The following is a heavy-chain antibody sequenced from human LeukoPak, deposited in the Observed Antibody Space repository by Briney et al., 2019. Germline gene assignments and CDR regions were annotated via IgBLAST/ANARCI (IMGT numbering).Heavy chain of an antibody. V-gene: IGHV3-66*01. D-gene: IGHD3-10*01. Sequence: GGSLRLSCAASGFTVSSNYMSWVRQAPGKGLEWVSVIYSGGSTYYADSVKGRFTISRDNSKNTLYLQMNSLRADDTAVHYCVRAHHPGGWFDPWGQGTLVTVSS. CDR2: IYSGGST. J-gene: IGHJ5*02. CDR3: VRAHHPGGWFDP. CDR1: GFTVSSNY.